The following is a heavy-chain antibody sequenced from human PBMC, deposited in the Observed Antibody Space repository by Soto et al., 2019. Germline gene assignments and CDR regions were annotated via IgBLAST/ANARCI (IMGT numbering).Heavy chain of an antibody. Sequence: PGGSLRLSCAASGFTFSSYSMNWVRQAPGKGLEWVSYISSSSSTIYYADSVKGRFTISRDNAKNSLYLQMNSLRDEDTAVYYCAREAGADIVVVVAATNWFDPWGQGTLVTVSS. CDR3: AREAGADIVVVVAATNWFDP. CDR2: ISSSSSTI. CDR1: GFTFSSYS. J-gene: IGHJ5*02. V-gene: IGHV3-48*02. D-gene: IGHD2-15*01.